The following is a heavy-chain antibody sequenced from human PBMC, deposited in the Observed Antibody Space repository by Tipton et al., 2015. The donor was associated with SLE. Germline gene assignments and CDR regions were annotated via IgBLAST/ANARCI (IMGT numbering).Heavy chain of an antibody. J-gene: IGHJ6*03. D-gene: IGHD3-16*01. V-gene: IGHV4-59*11. CDR3: ARDWASVGYHYFMDV. CDR1: GGSIGSHS. CDR2: IYYSGST. Sequence: TLSLTCSVSGGSIGSHSWSWIRQPPGKGLEWIGDIYYSGSTDYKPSLKSRVTISIDTSKNQFSLKLWSVTAADTAIYYCARDWASVGYHYFMDVWGKGTTVTVSS.